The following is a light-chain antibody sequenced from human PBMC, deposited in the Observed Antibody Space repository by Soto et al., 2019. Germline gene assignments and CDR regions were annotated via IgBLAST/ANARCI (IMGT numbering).Light chain of an antibody. V-gene: IGLV2-14*03. CDR1: TSDVGNYNL. CDR2: DVS. J-gene: IGLJ1*01. CDR3: SSYTSNNTLYV. Sequence: QSVLTQPASVSGSPGQSITISCTGTTSDVGNYNLVSWYQQHPGKAPKLMIFDVSRRPSGVSDRFSASKSGNTASLTISGLQAEDEADYYCSSYTSNNTLYVFGTGTKVTVL.